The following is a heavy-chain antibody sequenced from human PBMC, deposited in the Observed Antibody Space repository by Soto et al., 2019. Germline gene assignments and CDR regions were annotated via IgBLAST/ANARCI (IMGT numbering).Heavy chain of an antibody. D-gene: IGHD1-26*01. Sequence: QVQLVQSGAEVKKPGASVKVSCKASGYTFTSYAMHWVRQAPGQRLEWMGWINAGNGNTEYSQKFQGRVTITRDTSASTAYMELSSLRSEDTAVYYCARDGAWFVPWGQGTLVTVSS. V-gene: IGHV1-3*01. CDR1: GYTFTSYA. CDR2: INAGNGNT. CDR3: ARDGAWFVP. J-gene: IGHJ5*02.